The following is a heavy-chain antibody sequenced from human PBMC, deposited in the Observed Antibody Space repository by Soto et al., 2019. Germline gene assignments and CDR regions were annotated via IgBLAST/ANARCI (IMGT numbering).Heavy chain of an antibody. D-gene: IGHD3-22*01. CDR1: GFTFSSYA. V-gene: IGHV3-30-3*01. CDR3: ARDRQSSMTYCDY. Sequence: GGSLRLSCAASGFTFSSYAMHWVRQAPGKGLEWVAVISYDGTDEYYADSVKGRFTISRDNSKTTLYLQMNSLRAEDTAVYYCARDRQSSMTYCDYWGQGTLVTISP. CDR2: ISYDGTDE. J-gene: IGHJ4*02.